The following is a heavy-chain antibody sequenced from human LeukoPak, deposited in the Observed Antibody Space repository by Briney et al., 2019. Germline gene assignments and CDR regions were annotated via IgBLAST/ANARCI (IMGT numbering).Heavy chain of an antibody. J-gene: IGHJ4*02. CDR3: AKGDYYYDSSGYYPTLSGY. CDR2: ISSSGGST. V-gene: IGHV3-23*01. D-gene: IGHD3-22*01. CDR1: GFTFSDYY. Sequence: PGESLRLSSAASGFTFSDYYMSWIRQAPGKGLEWVSAISSSGGSTYYADSVKGRFTISRDNSKNTLYLQMNSLRAEDTAVYYCAKGDYYYDSSGYYPTLSGYWGQGTLVTVSS.